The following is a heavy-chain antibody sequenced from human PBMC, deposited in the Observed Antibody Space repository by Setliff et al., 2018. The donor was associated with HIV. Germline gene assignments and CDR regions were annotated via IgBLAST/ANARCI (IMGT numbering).Heavy chain of an antibody. Sequence: PSETLSLTCTVSGGSISSYYWSWIRQPPGKGLEWIGLIYYTGIPTYNTSLKSRVTMSVDRSKNQFSLRLTSVTAADTAMYYCARVARVHPFDPWGQGTLVTVSS. CDR1: GGSISSYY. CDR3: ARVARVHPFDP. V-gene: IGHV4-59*01. CDR2: IYYTGIP. J-gene: IGHJ5*02.